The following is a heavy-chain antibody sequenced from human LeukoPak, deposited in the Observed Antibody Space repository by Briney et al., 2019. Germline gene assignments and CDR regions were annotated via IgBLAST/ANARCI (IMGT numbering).Heavy chain of an antibody. CDR1: GASITNSAYH. CDR3: ARADRSINPYYFDY. D-gene: IGHD2-15*01. Sequence: SETLSLTCTVSGASITNSAYHWGWIRQPPGKGLEWIGSINYSGGTHYNPSLKSRVTISADKSENQFSLKLSSVTAADTAVYYCARADRSINPYYFDYWGQGTLVTVSS. V-gene: IGHV4-39*07. CDR2: INYSGGT. J-gene: IGHJ4*02.